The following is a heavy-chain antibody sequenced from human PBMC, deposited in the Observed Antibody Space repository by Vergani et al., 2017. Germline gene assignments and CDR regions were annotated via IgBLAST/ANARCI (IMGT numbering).Heavy chain of an antibody. V-gene: IGHV4-59*01. J-gene: IGHJ4*02. CDR1: GGSISSYY. D-gene: IGHD1-7*01. CDR3: ASSPITGTTYYFDY. Sequence: QVQLQESGPGLVKPSETLSLTCTVSGGSISSYYWSWIRQPPGKGLEWIGYNYYSGSTNYNPSLKSRVTISVDTSKNQFSLKLSSVTAADTAVYYCASSPITGTTYYFDYWGQGTLVTVSS. CDR2: NYYSGST.